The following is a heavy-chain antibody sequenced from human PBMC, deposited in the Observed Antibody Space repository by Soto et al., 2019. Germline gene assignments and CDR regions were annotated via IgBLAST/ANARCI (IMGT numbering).Heavy chain of an antibody. V-gene: IGHV3-74*01. CDR1: GFTFSSYW. Sequence: HPGGSLRLSCAASGFTFSSYWIHWVRQVPGKGLVWVSRIKGDGSSASYADSVKGRFTISRDNAKNTLYLQMNSLRAEDTAVFYCARGAFGAHYFDHWGQGTPVTVSS. CDR2: IKGDGSSA. D-gene: IGHD3-3*01. J-gene: IGHJ4*02. CDR3: ARGAFGAHYFDH.